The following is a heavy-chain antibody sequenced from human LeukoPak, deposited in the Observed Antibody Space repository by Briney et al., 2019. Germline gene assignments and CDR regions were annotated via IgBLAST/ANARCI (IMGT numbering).Heavy chain of an antibody. CDR2: ISGSGGST. D-gene: IGHD2-2*02. J-gene: IGHJ4*02. CDR1: GFTFSSYW. V-gene: IGHV3-23*01. CDR3: AKDRDQLLYFDY. Sequence: PGGSLRLSCAASGFTFSSYWMHWVRQAPGKGLEWVSAISGSGGSTYYADSVKGRFTISRDNSKNTLYLQMNSLRAEDTAVYYCAKDRDQLLYFDYWGQGTLVTVSS.